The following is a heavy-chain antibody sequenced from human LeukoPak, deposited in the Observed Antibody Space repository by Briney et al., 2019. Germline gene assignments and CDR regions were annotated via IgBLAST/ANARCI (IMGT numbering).Heavy chain of an antibody. CDR2: INWNGGST. CDR1: GFTFDDYG. Sequence: GGSLRLSCAASGFTFDDYGMSWVRQAPGKGLEWVSGINWNGGSTGYADSVKGRFTISRDNAKNSLYLQMNSLRAEDTALYYCARRRVAVVRGVDITSYYFDYWGQGTLVTVSS. J-gene: IGHJ4*02. V-gene: IGHV3-20*04. CDR3: ARRRVAVVRGVDITSYYFDY. D-gene: IGHD3-10*01.